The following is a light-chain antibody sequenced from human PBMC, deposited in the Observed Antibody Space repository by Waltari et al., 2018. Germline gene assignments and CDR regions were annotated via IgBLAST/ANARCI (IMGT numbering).Light chain of an antibody. CDR2: LDSYDSH. Sequence: QLVLTQSPSASASLGASVRLTCTLTSGDSSYPIAWHQQQPEQGPRYLMKLDSYDSHIKGYVVPDRFSGSSSGAWRYLIISVLQSEDEADYYCQTWDTGTWVFGGGTKLTVL. V-gene: IGLV4-69*01. CDR1: SGDSSYP. J-gene: IGLJ3*02. CDR3: QTWDTGTWV.